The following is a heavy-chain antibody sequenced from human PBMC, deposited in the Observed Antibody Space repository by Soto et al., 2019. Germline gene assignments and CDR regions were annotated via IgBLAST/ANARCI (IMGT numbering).Heavy chain of an antibody. CDR2: IYYSGST. V-gene: IGHV4-30-4*01. CDR3: ARRTYYYGSGSFGPWFDP. CDR1: GGSISSGDYY. J-gene: IGHJ5*02. Sequence: SETLSLTCTVSGGSISSGDYYWSWIRHPPGKGLEWIGYIYYSGSTYYNPSLKSRVTISVDTSKNQFSLKLSSVTAADTAVYYCARRTYYYGSGSFGPWFDPWGQGTLVTVS. D-gene: IGHD3-10*01.